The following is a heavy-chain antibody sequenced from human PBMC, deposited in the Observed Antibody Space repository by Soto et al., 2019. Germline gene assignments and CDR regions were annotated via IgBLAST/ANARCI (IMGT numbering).Heavy chain of an antibody. Sequence: SVKVSCKASGGTFSSYAISWVRQAPGQGLEWMVGIIPIFGTANYAQKFQGRVTITADESTSTAYMELSSLRSEDTAVYYCAQQWLGENCFDPWGQGTLVTVS. V-gene: IGHV1-69*13. CDR1: GGTFSSYA. J-gene: IGHJ5*02. CDR2: IIPIFGTA. CDR3: AQQWLGENCFDP. D-gene: IGHD6-19*01.